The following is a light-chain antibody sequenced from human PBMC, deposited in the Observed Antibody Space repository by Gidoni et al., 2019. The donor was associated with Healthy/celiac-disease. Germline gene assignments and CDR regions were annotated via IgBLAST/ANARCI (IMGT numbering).Light chain of an antibody. CDR1: QRVSSY. CDR3: QQRSNWPLT. J-gene: IGKJ3*01. V-gene: IGKV3-11*01. CDR2: DAA. Sequence: EIVLTQSPATLSLSPGERATLSCRASQRVSSYLAWYQQKPGQAPRLLIYDAANRATGIPARFSGSGSGTDFTLTISSLEPEDFAVYYCQQRSNWPLTFGPXTKVDIK.